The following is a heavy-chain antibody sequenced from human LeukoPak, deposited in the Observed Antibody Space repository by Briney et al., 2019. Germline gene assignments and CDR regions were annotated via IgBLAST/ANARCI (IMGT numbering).Heavy chain of an antibody. CDR1: GDSVSSNSAA. D-gene: IGHD2-8*01. CDR2: TYYRSKWYN. J-gene: IGHJ6*03. CDR3: ASLPNYYYYYMDV. Sequence: SQTLSLTCAISGDSVSSNSAAWNWIRQSPSRGLEWLGRTYYRSKWYNDYAVSVKSRITINPDTSKNQFSLKLSSVTAADTAVYYCASLPNYYYYYMDVWGKGTTVTISS. V-gene: IGHV6-1*01.